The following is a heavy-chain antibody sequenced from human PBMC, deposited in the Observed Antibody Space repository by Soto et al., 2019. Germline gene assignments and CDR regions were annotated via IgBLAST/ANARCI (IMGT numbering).Heavy chain of an antibody. J-gene: IGHJ6*02. V-gene: IGHV2-5*02. CDR1: GFSLSTSGVG. CDR3: AYLPCSSGSWYLFSFSGMDV. D-gene: IGHD2-15*01. CDR2: IYWDDDK. Sequence: QITLKESGPTLVKPTQTLTLTCTFSGFSLSTSGVGVAWIRQPPGKALEWLALIYWDDDKRYRPSLESRLTITTDPSKHQVVLTMTNMDPVETATYYCAYLPCSSGSWYLFSFSGMDVWGQGTTVTVS.